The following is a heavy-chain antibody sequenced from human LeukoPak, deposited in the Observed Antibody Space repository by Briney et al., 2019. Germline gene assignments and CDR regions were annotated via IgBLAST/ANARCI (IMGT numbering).Heavy chain of an antibody. CDR3: VRGGSPVGATNDY. D-gene: IGHD1-26*01. J-gene: IGHJ4*02. CDR2: INHSGST. Sequence: PSETLSLTCAVYGGSFSGYYWSWIRQPPGKGLEWIGEINHSGSTNYNPSLKSRVTISVDTSKNQFSLKLSSVTAADTAVYYCVRGGSPVGATNDYWGQGTLVTVSS. V-gene: IGHV4-34*01. CDR1: GGSFSGYY.